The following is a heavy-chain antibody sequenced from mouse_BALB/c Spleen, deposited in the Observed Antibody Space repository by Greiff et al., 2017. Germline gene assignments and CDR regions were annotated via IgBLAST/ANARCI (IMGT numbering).Heavy chain of an antibody. V-gene: IGHV5-4*02. CDR1: GFTFSDYY. CDR2: ISDGGSYT. D-gene: IGHD1-1*01. J-gene: IGHJ1*01. Sequence: DVKLVESGGGLVKPGGSLKLSCAASGFTFSDYYMYWVRQTPEKRLEWVATISDGGSYTYYPDSVKGRFTISRDNAKNNLYLQMSSLKSEDTAMYYCARGDYYGSRYFDVWGAGTTVTVSS. CDR3: ARGDYYGSRYFDV.